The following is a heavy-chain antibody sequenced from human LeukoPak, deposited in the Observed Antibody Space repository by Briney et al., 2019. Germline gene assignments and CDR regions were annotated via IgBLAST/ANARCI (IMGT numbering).Heavy chain of an antibody. J-gene: IGHJ4*02. D-gene: IGHD1-26*01. V-gene: IGHV3-30*18. CDR2: ISYDGSNK. Sequence: PGGSLRLSCAASGFTLSSYGMHWVRQAPGKGLEWVAVISYDGSNKYYADSVKGRFTISRDNSKNTLYLQMNSLRAEDTAVYYCAKAHRRSGSYSALLDYWGQGTLVTVSS. CDR1: GFTLSSYG. CDR3: AKAHRRSGSYSALLDY.